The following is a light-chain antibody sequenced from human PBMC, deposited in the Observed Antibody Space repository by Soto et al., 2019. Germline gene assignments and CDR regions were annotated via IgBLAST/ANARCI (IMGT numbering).Light chain of an antibody. V-gene: IGKV1-12*01. CDR3: KQSKSFPLT. CDR2: EAS. Sequence: DIQMTQSPSSLSASVGDRVTLTCRASQPISRYLNWYQQKPGKAPKILIYEASTLQSGVPSRFSGSGSGTDFSLTISSLQPEDFATYYCKQSKSFPLTFGGGTKVDIK. CDR1: QPISRY. J-gene: IGKJ4*01.